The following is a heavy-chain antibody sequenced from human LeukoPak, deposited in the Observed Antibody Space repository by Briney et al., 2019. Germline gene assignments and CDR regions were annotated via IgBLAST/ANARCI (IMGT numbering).Heavy chain of an antibody. Sequence: GESLKICCKGSGYGFTSYWIDWVRQMPGKGLKWMGIIYPGDSDARYSPSFQGQVTISADKSISTAYLQWSSLKASDTAMYYCARRRDLYSGSYYPFDYWGQGTLVTVSS. CDR3: ARRRDLYSGSYYPFDY. CDR2: IYPGDSDA. CDR1: GYGFTSYW. V-gene: IGHV5-51*01. D-gene: IGHD1-26*01. J-gene: IGHJ4*02.